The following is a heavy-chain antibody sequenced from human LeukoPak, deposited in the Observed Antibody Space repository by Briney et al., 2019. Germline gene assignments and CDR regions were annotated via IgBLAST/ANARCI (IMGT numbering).Heavy chain of an antibody. CDR1: GFTFSSYG. CDR2: ILHDGSDK. D-gene: IGHD3-10*01. CDR3: AKDGAYGSGSYSSFLDY. Sequence: GGSLRLSCAASGFTFSSYGMHWVRQAPAKGLEWVAVILHDGSDKYYAHSVKGRFTISRDNSKNTLYLQMNSLRAEDTAMYYCAKDGAYGSGSYSSFLDYWGQGTLVTVSS. V-gene: IGHV3-30*18. J-gene: IGHJ4*02.